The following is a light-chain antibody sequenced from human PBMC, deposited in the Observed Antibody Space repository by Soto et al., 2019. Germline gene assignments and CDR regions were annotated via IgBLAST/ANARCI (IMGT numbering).Light chain of an antibody. CDR3: QQYNSYPWT. CDR1: HSISSW. CDR2: KAS. J-gene: IGKJ1*01. V-gene: IGKV1-5*03. Sequence: DIQMTQSPSTLSASVGDRVTITCRASHSISSWLAWYQQKPGKAHKLLIYKASSLESGVPSRFSGSGSGTEVTLTISSLQPDDFATYYCQQYNSYPWTFGQGTKVEIK.